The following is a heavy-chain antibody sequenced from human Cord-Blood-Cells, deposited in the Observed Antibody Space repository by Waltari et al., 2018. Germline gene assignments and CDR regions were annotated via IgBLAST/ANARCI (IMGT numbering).Heavy chain of an antibody. Sequence: QVQLVQSGAEVKTPGSSVKVSCQASGGTFSSYAISWVRQAPGQGLAWMGGIIPIFGTANYAQKFQGRVTITADESTSTAYMELSSLRSEDTAVYYCARAGGDYYGSGSYDYWGQGTLVTVSS. D-gene: IGHD3-10*01. CDR1: GGTFSSYA. CDR3: ARAGGDYYGSGSYDY. CDR2: IIPIFGTA. V-gene: IGHV1-69*01. J-gene: IGHJ4*02.